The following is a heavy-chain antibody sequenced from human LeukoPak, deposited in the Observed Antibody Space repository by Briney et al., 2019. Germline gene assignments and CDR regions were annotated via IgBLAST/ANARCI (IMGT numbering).Heavy chain of an antibody. Sequence: PGRCLRLSCAAAGLTFISYWMSWVRQAPRKRLEWGANIKQDGSEKYYVDSVKGRFTISRDNAKNSLYLQMNSLRAEDTAVYYCARDTAAGLYYFDYWGQGTLVTVSS. CDR2: IKQDGSEK. J-gene: IGHJ4*02. V-gene: IGHV3-7*01. CDR3: ARDTAAGLYYFDY. CDR1: GLTFISYW. D-gene: IGHD6-13*01.